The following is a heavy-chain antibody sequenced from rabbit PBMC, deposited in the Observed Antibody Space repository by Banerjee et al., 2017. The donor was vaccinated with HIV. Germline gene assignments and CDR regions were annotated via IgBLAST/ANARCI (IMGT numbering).Heavy chain of an antibody. Sequence: QEQLVESGGGLVKPEGSLTLTCKASGFSFSDRDVMCWVRQAPGKGLQWIACINAYTGRPVYATWAKGRFTIPRTTSTSVTLQMTSLTAADTATYFCARGVSDFVGGGYPGDLWGQGTLVTVS. CDR3: ARGVSDFVGGGYPGDL. CDR1: GFSFSDRDV. V-gene: IGHV1S45*01. J-gene: IGHJ6*01. CDR2: INAYTGRP. D-gene: IGHD7-1*01.